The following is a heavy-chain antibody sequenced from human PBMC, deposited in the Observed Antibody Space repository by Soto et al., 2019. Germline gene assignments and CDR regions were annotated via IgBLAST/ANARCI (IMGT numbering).Heavy chain of an antibody. J-gene: IGHJ5*01. D-gene: IGHD3-22*01. Sequence: LRLSCAASGLTFSSNAMSWVRQAPGKGLEWVSGISDSGGSTYYADSVKGRFTISRDNSKNTLYLQMNSLRAEDTAVYYCAKDESRVVVPDNWFDSWGQGTLVTVSS. V-gene: IGHV3-23*01. CDR2: ISDSGGST. CDR3: AKDESRVVVPDNWFDS. CDR1: GLTFSSNA.